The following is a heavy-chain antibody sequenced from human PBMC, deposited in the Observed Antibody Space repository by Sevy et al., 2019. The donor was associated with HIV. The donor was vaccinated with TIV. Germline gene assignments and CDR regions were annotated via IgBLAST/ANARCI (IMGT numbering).Heavy chain of an antibody. J-gene: IGHJ3*02. Sequence: GGSLRLSCAASGFTFDDYGMSWVRQAPGKGLEWVSGINWNGGSTGYADSVKGRFTISRDNAKNSLYLQMNSLRAEDTALYYCARLTHHSSGWGPNQLPAFDIWGQGTMVTVSS. CDR1: GFTFDDYG. CDR2: INWNGGST. CDR3: ARLTHHSSGWGPNQLPAFDI. D-gene: IGHD6-19*01. V-gene: IGHV3-20*04.